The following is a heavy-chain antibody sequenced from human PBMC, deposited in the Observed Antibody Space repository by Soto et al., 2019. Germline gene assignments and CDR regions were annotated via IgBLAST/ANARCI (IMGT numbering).Heavy chain of an antibody. CDR1: GFTFSNSW. V-gene: IGHV3-15*01. D-gene: IGHD3-10*01. J-gene: IGHJ6*02. Sequence: PGGSLRLSCAASGFTFSNSWMSWVRQAPGKGLEWVGRIKSKTDGGTTDYAAPVKGRFTISRDDSKNTLYLQMNSLKTEDTDVYYCTTPRFSYGSRSLYYYYYDMDVWGQGTTVTVSS. CDR3: TTPRFSYGSRSLYYYYYDMDV. CDR2: IKSKTDGGTT.